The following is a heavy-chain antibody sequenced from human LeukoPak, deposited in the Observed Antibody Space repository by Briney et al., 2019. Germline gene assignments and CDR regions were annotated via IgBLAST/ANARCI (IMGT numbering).Heavy chain of an antibody. V-gene: IGHV3-23*01. CDR3: ATSPVSVAGLQPKFDY. CDR2: IYTGGGT. Sequence: GGSLRLSCEVSGITFSTYAMSWVRQAPGEGLDWVSGIYTGGGTYYAASVKGRVTISIDNSKNTLSLQLNSLTAADTAVYYCATSPVSVAGLQPKFDYWGQGTLVTVSS. J-gene: IGHJ4*02. CDR1: GITFSTYA. D-gene: IGHD5-24*01.